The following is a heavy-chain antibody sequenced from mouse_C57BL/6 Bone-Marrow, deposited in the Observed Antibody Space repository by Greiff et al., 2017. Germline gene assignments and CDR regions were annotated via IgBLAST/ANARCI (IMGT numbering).Heavy chain of an antibody. J-gene: IGHJ2*01. CDR3: ARGQLGDY. V-gene: IGHV1-54*01. D-gene: IGHD6-1*01. Sequence: QVQLKESGAELVRPGTSVKVSCKASGYAFTNYLIEWVKQRPGQGLEWIGVINPGSGGTNYNEKFKGKATLTADKSSSTAYMQLSSLTSEDSAVYFCARGQLGDYWGQGTTLTVSS. CDR1: GYAFTNYL. CDR2: INPGSGGT.